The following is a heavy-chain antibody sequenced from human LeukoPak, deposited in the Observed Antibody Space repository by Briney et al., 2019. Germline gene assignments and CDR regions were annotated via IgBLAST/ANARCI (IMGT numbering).Heavy chain of an antibody. Sequence: RGESLKISCKGFGYTFSTYWIAWVRQMPGKGLEWMGIIYPGDSDTRYSPSFQGQVTISADKSISTAYLQWSSLKASDTAMYYCARHGRYCSGGSCYSDYWGQGTLVTVSS. CDR1: GYTFSTYW. J-gene: IGHJ4*02. V-gene: IGHV5-51*01. CDR3: ARHGRYCSGGSCYSDY. D-gene: IGHD2-15*01. CDR2: IYPGDSDT.